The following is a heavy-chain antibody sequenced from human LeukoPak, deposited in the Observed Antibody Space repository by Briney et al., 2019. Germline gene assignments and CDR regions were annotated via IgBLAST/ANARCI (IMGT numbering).Heavy chain of an antibody. D-gene: IGHD4-17*01. CDR3: AKDYTVTVTTHADY. V-gene: IGHV3-30*18. Sequence: GGSLRLSCAASGFTFSSYGMHWVRQAPGKGLEWVAVISYDGSNKYYADSVKGRFTISRDNSKNTLYLQMNSLRAEDTAVYYCAKDYTVTVTTHADYWGQGTLVTVSS. CDR1: GFTFSSYG. CDR2: ISYDGSNK. J-gene: IGHJ4*02.